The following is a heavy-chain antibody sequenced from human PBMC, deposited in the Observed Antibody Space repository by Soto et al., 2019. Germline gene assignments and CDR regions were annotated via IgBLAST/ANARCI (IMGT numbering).Heavy chain of an antibody. D-gene: IGHD3-22*01. J-gene: IGHJ3*02. CDR3: ARGGGYYYDSSGYPPRYDAFDI. V-gene: IGHV4-30-4*01. CDR2: IYYSGST. CDR1: GGSISSGDYY. Sequence: SETLSLTCTVSGGSISSGDYYWSWIRQPPGKGLEWIGYIYYSGSTYYNPSLKSRVTISVDTSKNQFSLKLSSVTAADTAVYYCARGGGYYYDSSGYPPRYDAFDIWGQGTMVTVSS.